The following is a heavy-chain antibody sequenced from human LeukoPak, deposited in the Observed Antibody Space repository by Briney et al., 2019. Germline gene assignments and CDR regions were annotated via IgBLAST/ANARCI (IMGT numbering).Heavy chain of an antibody. CDR3: ARGSGYSYSRAVRVKRDWYFDL. CDR2: INHSGST. V-gene: IGHV4-34*01. Sequence: SETLSLTCAVYGGSFSGYYWSWIRQPPGKGLEWIGEINHSGSTNYNPSLKSRGTISVDTSKNQFSLKLSSVTAPHTAVYYCARGSGYSYSRAVRVKRDWYFDLWGRGTLVTVSS. CDR1: GGSFSGYY. J-gene: IGHJ2*01. D-gene: IGHD5-18*01.